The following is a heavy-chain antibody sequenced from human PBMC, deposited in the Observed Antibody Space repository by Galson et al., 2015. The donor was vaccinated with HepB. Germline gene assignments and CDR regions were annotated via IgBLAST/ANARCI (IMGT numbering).Heavy chain of an antibody. D-gene: IGHD3-3*01. CDR3: ARGSPPYYDFWSGRNWFDP. CDR1: GGSFSGYS. V-gene: IGHV4-34*01. Sequence: ETLSLTCVVYGGSFSGYSWSWIRQPPGKRLEWIGEINHSGSTNSHPSLKSRVTISVDTSKKQFSLKLSSVTAADTAVYYCARGSPPYYDFWSGRNWFDPWGQGTLVTVSS. J-gene: IGHJ5*02. CDR2: INHSGST.